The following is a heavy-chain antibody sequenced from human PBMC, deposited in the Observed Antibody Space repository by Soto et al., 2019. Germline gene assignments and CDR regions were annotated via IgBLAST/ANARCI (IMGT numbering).Heavy chain of an antibody. D-gene: IGHD6-13*01. CDR1: VFTFSSYE. CDR2: ISSSGSTI. V-gene: IGHV3-48*03. J-gene: IGHJ6*02. CDR3: ARDQEAGSFFPYYYGMDV. Sequence: HPGWSLRLSCATSVFTFSSYEMNWVRQAPGKGLEWVSYISSSGSTIYYADSVKGRFTISRDNAKNSLYLQMDSLRAEDTAVYYCARDQEAGSFFPYYYGMDVWGQGTTVTVSS.